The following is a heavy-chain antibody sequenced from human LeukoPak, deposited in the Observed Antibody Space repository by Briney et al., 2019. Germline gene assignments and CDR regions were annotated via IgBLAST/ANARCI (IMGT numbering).Heavy chain of an antibody. CDR1: GFTYSSYA. D-gene: IGHD5-18*01. J-gene: IGHJ4*02. Sequence: GGSLRLSCAASGFTYSSYAMSWVRQAPGKGLEWVSAMIGSGTTTYYADSVKGRFTFSRDNSKNTLYLQMNSLRADDTAVYYCARRLAYSYGYDYWGQGNLVTVSS. CDR2: MIGSGTTT. CDR3: ARRLAYSYGYDY. V-gene: IGHV3-23*01.